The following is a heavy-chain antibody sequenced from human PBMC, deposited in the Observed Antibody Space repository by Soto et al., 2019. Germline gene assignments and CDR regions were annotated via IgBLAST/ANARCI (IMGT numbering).Heavy chain of an antibody. CDR3: ARVLFFRRLEFDY. Sequence: TSETLSLTCTVSGGSISSYYWSWIRQPPGKGLEWIGEINHSGSTNYNPSLKSRVTISVDTSKNQFSLKLSSVTAADTAVYYCARVLFFRRLEFDYWGQGTLVTVSS. CDR1: GGSISSYY. CDR2: INHSGST. D-gene: IGHD1-1*01. V-gene: IGHV4-34*01. J-gene: IGHJ4*02.